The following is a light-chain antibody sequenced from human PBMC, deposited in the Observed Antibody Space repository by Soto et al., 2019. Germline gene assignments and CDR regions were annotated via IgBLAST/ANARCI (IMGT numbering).Light chain of an antibody. CDR3: QQYSSSLT. CDR2: GAS. Sequence: EIFMTQSPATLSVFPGERVILSCRASQSVGSTLAWYQQKPGQAPRLLIRGASTRATVVPARFSGSGSGTEFTLTIGCLQSEDFAVYYCQQYSSSLTFGGGTTLEIK. V-gene: IGKV3-15*01. CDR1: QSVGST. J-gene: IGKJ4*02.